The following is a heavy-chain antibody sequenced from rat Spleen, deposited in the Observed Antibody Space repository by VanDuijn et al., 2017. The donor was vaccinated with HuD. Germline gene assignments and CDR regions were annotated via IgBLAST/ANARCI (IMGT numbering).Heavy chain of an antibody. CDR3: ARQWDY. V-gene: IGHV5-29*01. CDR2: LSYDATAP. CDR1: GLSFSNYD. J-gene: IGHJ2*01. Sequence: EVQLVESGGGLVQPGRSLKLSCTASGLSFSNYDMAWVRQAPTKGMEWVATLSYDATAPYYRDSVKGRFTISRDNAKTTLYLQMDSLRSEDTATYYCARQWDYWGQGVMVTVSS.